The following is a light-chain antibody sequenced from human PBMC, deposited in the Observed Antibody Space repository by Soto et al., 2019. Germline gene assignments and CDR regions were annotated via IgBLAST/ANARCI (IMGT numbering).Light chain of an antibody. Sequence: QSVLTQPASVSGSPGQSITISCTGTSSDVGSYNLVSWYQQHPGKAPKLMIYEVNKRPSGVSNRFSGSKSGNTASLTISGLQAEDEADYYCCSFAGSSTYVFGTGIKVTVL. CDR3: CSFAGSSTYV. V-gene: IGLV2-23*02. J-gene: IGLJ1*01. CDR2: EVN. CDR1: SSDVGSYNL.